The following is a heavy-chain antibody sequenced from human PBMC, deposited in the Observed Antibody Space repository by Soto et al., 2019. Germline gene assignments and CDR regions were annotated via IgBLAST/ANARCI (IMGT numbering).Heavy chain of an antibody. CDR3: ASSYSNYALIDYYYYGMDV. CDR1: GYALASCG. J-gene: IGHJ6*02. Sequence: TPVNVSCKASGYALASCGMRSVRQAPGQGLEWMGWINAGNGNTKYSQKFQGRVTITTDTSASTAYMELSSLRSEDTAVYYCASSYSNYALIDYYYYGMDVWGQGTTVTVSS. D-gene: IGHD4-4*01. CDR2: INAGNGNT. V-gene: IGHV1-3*01.